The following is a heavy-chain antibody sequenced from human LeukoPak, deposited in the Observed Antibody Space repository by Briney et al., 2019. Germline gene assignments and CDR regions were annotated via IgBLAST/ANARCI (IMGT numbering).Heavy chain of an antibody. V-gene: IGHV6-1*01. D-gene: IGHD6-13*01. CDR1: GDSVSSNSAA. J-gene: IGHJ4*02. CDR2: TYYRSKWYN. CDR3: ARDSAAGYDY. Sequence: SQTLSLTCAISGDSVSSNSAAWNWIRQSPSRGLEWLGRTYYRSKWYNEYAVSVKSRITINPDTSKNQFSLKLSSVTAADTAVYYCARDSAAGYDYWGQGTLVTVSS.